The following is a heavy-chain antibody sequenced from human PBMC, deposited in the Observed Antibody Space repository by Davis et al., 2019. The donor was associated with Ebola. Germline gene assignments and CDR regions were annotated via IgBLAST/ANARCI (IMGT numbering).Heavy chain of an antibody. CDR2: IYYSGST. CDR3: ARQFLEWLLYPAHGWFDP. D-gene: IGHD3-3*01. Sequence: MPSETLSLTCTVSGGSISSGDYYWSWIRQPPGKGLEWIGYIYYSGSTYYNPSLKSRVTISVDTPRNQFSLNLGSVTAADTAVYYCARQFLEWLLYPAHGWFDPWGQGTLVTVSS. V-gene: IGHV4-30-4*01. J-gene: IGHJ5*02. CDR1: GGSISSGDYY.